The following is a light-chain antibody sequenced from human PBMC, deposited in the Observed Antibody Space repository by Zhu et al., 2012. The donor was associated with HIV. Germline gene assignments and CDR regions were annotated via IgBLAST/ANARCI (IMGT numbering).Light chain of an antibody. V-gene: IGKV3-11*01. J-gene: IGKJ3*01. CDR2: DAS. CDR3: RQRTNWPSFT. CDR1: QSVDKK. Sequence: EIVLTQSPATLSLSPGERATLSCRASQSVDKKLAWYQQKPGQAPRLLIYDASDRAADIPVRFSGSGSGTDFTLTITSLEPEDFAVYYCRQRTNWPSFTFGPGTTVDIK.